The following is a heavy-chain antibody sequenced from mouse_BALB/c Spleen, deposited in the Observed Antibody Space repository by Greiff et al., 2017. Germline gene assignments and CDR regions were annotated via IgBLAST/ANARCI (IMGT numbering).Heavy chain of an antibody. V-gene: IGHV5-12-1*01. D-gene: IGHD2-10*01. CDR3: ARHYPYWFDY. CDR2: ISSGGGST. J-gene: IGHJ2*01. CDR1: GFAFSSYD. Sequence: EVQLVESGGGLVKPGGSLKLSCAASGFAFSSYDMSWVRQTPEKRLEWVAYISSGGGSTYYPDTVKGRFTISRDNAKNTLYLQMSSLKSEDTAMYYCARHYPYWFDYWGQGTTLTVSS.